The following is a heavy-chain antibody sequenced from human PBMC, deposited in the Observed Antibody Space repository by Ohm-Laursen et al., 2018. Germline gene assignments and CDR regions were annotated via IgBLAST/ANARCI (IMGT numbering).Heavy chain of an antibody. CDR2: INPNSGGT. CDR1: GYTFTGYY. D-gene: IGHD2-15*01. Sequence: SVKVSCKASGYTFTGYYMHWVRQAPGRGLEWMGWINPNSGGTNYAQKFQGRVTMTRNTSISTAYMELRSLRSDDTAVYFCARGYCSGGTCYSDYWGQGTLVTVSS. CDR3: ARGYCSGGTCYSDY. J-gene: IGHJ4*02. V-gene: IGHV1-2*02.